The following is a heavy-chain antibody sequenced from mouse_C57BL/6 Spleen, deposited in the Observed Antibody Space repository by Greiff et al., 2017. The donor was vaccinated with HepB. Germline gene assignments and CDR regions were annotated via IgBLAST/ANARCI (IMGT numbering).Heavy chain of an antibody. D-gene: IGHD2-3*01. CDR2: INPNNGGT. J-gene: IGHJ2*01. CDR1: GYTFTDYY. Sequence: EVQLQQSGPELVKPGASVKISCKASGYTFTDYYMNWVKQSHGKSLEWIGDINPNNGGTSYNQKFKGKATLTVDKSSSTAYMELRSLTSEDSAVYYCARSGGYYEFDYWGQGTTLTVSS. V-gene: IGHV1-26*01. CDR3: ARSGGYYEFDY.